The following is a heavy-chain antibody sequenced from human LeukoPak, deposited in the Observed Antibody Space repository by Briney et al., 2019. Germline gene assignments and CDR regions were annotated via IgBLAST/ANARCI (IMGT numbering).Heavy chain of an antibody. Sequence: GGSLRLSCAAPGFTFSSYAMSWVRQAPGKGLEWVSAISGSGGSTYYADSVKGRFTISRDNSKNTLYLQMNSLRAEDTAVYYCAKDRYSSSWYSDYWGQGTLVTVSS. CDR3: AKDRYSSSWYSDY. J-gene: IGHJ4*02. CDR2: ISGSGGST. D-gene: IGHD6-13*01. V-gene: IGHV3-23*01. CDR1: GFTFSSYA.